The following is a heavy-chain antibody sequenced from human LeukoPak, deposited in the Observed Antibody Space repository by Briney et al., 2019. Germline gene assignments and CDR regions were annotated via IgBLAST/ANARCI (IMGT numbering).Heavy chain of an antibody. CDR3: AKDSSGYYLSTFDY. Sequence: GGSLRLSCAASGFTFSSYGMSWVRQAPGKGLEWVSAISGSGGSTYYADSVKGRFTISRDNTKNTLYLQMNSLRAEDTAVYYCAKDSSGYYLSTFDYWGQGTLVTVSS. CDR2: ISGSGGST. J-gene: IGHJ4*02. V-gene: IGHV3-23*01. CDR1: GFTFSSYG. D-gene: IGHD3-22*01.